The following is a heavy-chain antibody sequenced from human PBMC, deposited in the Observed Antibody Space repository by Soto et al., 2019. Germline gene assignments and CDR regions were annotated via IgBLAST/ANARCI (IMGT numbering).Heavy chain of an antibody. CDR2: IIPLFGKG. V-gene: IGHV1-69*06. J-gene: IGHJ6*02. CDR3: ARARLSNGDPNIYFYYGLDV. Sequence: SVKVSCKASGDMFRNSAFTWGRQAPVQGLEWMGVIIPLFGKGNDAQKFQGRVTFTADKSTSTLYMELTSLRSDDTAVYFCARARLSNGDPNIYFYYGLDVWGQGTTVTV. CDR1: GDMFRNSA. D-gene: IGHD6-6*01.